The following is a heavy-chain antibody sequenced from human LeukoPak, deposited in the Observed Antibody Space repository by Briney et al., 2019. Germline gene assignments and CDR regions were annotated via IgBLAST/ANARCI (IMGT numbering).Heavy chain of an antibody. J-gene: IGHJ1*01. CDR3: AKEIYGDSTGGRFQQ. CDR1: GFTFSSYA. D-gene: IGHD4-17*01. CDR2: ISGSGGST. V-gene: IGHV3-23*01. Sequence: GGSLRLSCAASGFTFSSYAMSWVRQAPGKGLEWVSVISGSGGSTYYADSVKGRFTLSRDNSKNTPYLQMNSLRAEDTAVYYCAKEIYGDSTGGRFQQWGQGTLVTVSS.